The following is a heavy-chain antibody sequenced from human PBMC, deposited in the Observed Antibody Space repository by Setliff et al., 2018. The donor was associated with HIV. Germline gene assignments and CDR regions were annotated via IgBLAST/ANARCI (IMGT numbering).Heavy chain of an antibody. CDR2: ISVYNGKI. J-gene: IGHJ5*02. D-gene: IGHD6-13*01. Sequence: ASVKVSCKASGYTFTNFGISWVRQAPGQGLEWMGWISVYNGKIDYAQKFQGRVTITADESTSTAYMELSSLRSDDTAVYYCARDFSGQQLVGGWYDPWGQGTLVTVSS. CDR3: ARDFSGQQLVGGWYDP. CDR1: GYTFTNFG. V-gene: IGHV1-18*01.